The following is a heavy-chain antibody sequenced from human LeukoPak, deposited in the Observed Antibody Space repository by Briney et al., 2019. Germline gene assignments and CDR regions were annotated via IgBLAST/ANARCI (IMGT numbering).Heavy chain of an antibody. CDR2: IYYSGST. Sequence: SETLSLTCTVSGGSISSGGSYWSWIRQHPGKGLEWIGYIYYSGSTYYNPSLKRRVTISVDTSKNQFSLKLSSVTAADTAVYYCARGTLTMVRGVIYYYYGMDVWGQGTTVTVSS. CDR1: GGSISSGGSY. D-gene: IGHD3-10*01. J-gene: IGHJ6*02. CDR3: ARGTLTMVRGVIYYYYGMDV. V-gene: IGHV4-31*03.